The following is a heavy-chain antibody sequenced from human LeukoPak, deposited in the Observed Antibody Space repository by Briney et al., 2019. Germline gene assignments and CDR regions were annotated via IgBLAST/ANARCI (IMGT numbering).Heavy chain of an antibody. CDR3: ARDVGRGGGDDY. CDR1: GGSISSYY. V-gene: IGHV4-38-2*02. CDR2: IYHSGST. D-gene: IGHD4-23*01. J-gene: IGHJ4*02. Sequence: SETLSLTCTVSGGSISSYYWGWIRQPPGKGLEWIGSIYHSGSTYYNPSLKSRVTISVDTSKNQFSLKLSSVTAADTAVYYCARDVGRGGGDDYWGQGTLVTVSS.